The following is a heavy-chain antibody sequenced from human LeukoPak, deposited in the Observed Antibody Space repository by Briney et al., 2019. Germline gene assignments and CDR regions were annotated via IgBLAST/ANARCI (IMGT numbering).Heavy chain of an antibody. CDR1: GGSFSGYY. J-gene: IGHJ4*02. CDR2: INHSGST. V-gene: IGHV4-34*01. D-gene: IGHD3-10*01. Sequence: SETLSLTCAVYGGSFSGYYWSWIRQPPGKGLEWIGEINHSGSTNYNPSLKSRVTISVDTSKNQFSLKLSSVTAADTAVYYCAGSVLLSNWGQGTLVTASS. CDR3: AGSVLLSN.